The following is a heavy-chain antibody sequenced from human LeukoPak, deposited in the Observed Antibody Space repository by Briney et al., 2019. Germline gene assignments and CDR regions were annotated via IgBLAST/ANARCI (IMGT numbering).Heavy chain of an antibody. CDR2: ISGSGGST. CDR1: GFTFSSYA. Sequence: PGGSLRLSCAASGFTFSSYAMSWVRQAPGKGLEWVSAISGSGGSTYYADSVKGRFTISRDNSKNTLYLQMNNLRAEDTAVYYCAKEQFIVVVTAILDYWGQGTLVTVSS. D-gene: IGHD2-21*02. CDR3: AKEQFIVVVTAILDY. V-gene: IGHV3-23*01. J-gene: IGHJ4*02.